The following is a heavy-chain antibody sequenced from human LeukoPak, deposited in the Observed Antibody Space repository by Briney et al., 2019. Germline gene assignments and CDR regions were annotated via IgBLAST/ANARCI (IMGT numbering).Heavy chain of an antibody. D-gene: IGHD6-19*01. CDR1: GFTCSYSA. V-gene: IGHV3-23*01. CDR2: ISGSGGCT. Sequence: TGGSLRLSCADSGFTCSYSAMSWVRQAPGKGLEWVSVISGSGGCTYYADSVKGRLTISRDNSKKTLFVQMNSLRAEDTAVYYFSKHRGQWSNFVFWGQGTLVTVS. CDR3: SKHRGQWSNFVF. J-gene: IGHJ4*02.